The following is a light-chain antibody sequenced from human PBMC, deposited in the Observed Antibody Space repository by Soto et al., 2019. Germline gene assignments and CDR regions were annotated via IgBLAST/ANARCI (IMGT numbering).Light chain of an antibody. CDR2: SNN. CDR1: SSNIGSNS. J-gene: IGLJ2*01. V-gene: IGLV1-44*01. CDR3: AAWDDSLNGVV. Sequence: QSVLTQPPSASGTPGQRVTISCSGSSSNIGSNSVIWYQQLPGKAPKLLIYSNNQRPSGVPDRFSGSKSGTSASLAISGLQSEDEADYYCAAWDDSLNGVVFGGGTKVTVL.